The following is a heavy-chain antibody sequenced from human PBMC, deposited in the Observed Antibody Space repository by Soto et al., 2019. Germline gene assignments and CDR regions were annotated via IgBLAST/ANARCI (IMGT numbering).Heavy chain of an antibody. J-gene: IGHJ4*02. Sequence: SQTLSLTCAISGDSVSNNSVAWNWVRQSPSRGLEWLGRTYYRSKWHYDYAPSVRSRITINPDTSKNHFSLQLNSVSPEDAAVYYCARVAYDSSGYDYWGQGTLVTVSS. CDR1: GDSVSNNSVA. D-gene: IGHD3-22*01. CDR2: TYYRSKWHY. CDR3: ARVAYDSSGYDY. V-gene: IGHV6-1*01.